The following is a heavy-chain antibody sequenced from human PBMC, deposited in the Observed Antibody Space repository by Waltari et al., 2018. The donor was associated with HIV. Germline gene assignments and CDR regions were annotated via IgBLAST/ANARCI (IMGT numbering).Heavy chain of an antibody. D-gene: IGHD1-26*01. J-gene: IGHJ6*02. CDR1: GFTISDNS. CDR3: ARDPRSSGYYGMDV. Sequence: EVQLVESGGGLIEPGGSLRLSCAASGFTISDNSMSWVSQAPGKGLEWVSVIYSGGSTYYADSVKGRFTISRDNSKNTLSLHMNSLRAEDTAVYYCARDPRSSGYYGMDVWGQGATVTVSS. CDR2: IYSGGST. V-gene: IGHV3-53*01.